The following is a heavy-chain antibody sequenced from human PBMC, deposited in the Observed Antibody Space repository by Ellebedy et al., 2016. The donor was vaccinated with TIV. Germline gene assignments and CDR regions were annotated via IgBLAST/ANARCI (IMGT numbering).Heavy chain of an antibody. D-gene: IGHD2-15*01. CDR3: ARVGGEGYCSGGSCYSVGSLYD. J-gene: IGHJ4*02. Sequence: AASVKVSCKASGYTFTGYYMHWVRQDPGQGLEWMGWINPNSGGTNYAQKFQGWVTMTRDTSISTAYMELSRLRSDDTAVYYCARVGGEGYCSGGSCYSVGSLYDWGQGTLVTVSS. CDR2: INPNSGGT. CDR1: GYTFTGYY. V-gene: IGHV1-2*04.